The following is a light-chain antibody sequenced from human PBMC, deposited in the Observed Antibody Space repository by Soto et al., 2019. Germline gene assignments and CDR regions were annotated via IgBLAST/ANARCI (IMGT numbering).Light chain of an antibody. V-gene: IGKV3-20*01. J-gene: IGKJ1*01. Sequence: EILLTQSPASLSLSPGESAALSCRASRSVSNYLAWYQQKPGQAPRLLIYDASSRPTDIPARFSGSGSGTDFTLTISRLEPEDFAVYYCQQYGSSLWTFGQGTKVDIK. CDR3: QQYGSSLWT. CDR2: DAS. CDR1: RSVSNY.